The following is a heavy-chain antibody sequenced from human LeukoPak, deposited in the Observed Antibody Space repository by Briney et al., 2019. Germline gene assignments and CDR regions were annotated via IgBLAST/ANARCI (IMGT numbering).Heavy chain of an antibody. Sequence: ASVKVSCKASGYNFRNYGIGWVRQAPRQGLEWMGWITAGNGNTNYAQKVQGRVTMTTDTSTSTAYMELRSLRSDDTAVYFCARDSARGYSYGYNAFDIWGQRTMVTVSS. V-gene: IGHV1-18*01. CDR1: GYNFRNYG. CDR3: ARDSARGYSYGYNAFDI. CDR2: ITAGNGNT. D-gene: IGHD5-18*01. J-gene: IGHJ3*02.